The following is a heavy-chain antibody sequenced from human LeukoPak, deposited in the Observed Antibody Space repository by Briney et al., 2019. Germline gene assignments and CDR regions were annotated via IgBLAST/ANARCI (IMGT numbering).Heavy chain of an antibody. CDR2: IYYSGST. CDR3: AREGSGSSY. D-gene: IGHD3-10*01. Sequence: SETLSLTCAVYGGSFSNYYWSWIRQPPGKGLEWIGSIYYSGSTYYNPSLKSRVTISVDTSKNQFSLKLSSVTAADTAVYYCAREGSGSSYWGQGTLVTVSS. J-gene: IGHJ4*02. CDR1: GGSFSNYY. V-gene: IGHV4-34*01.